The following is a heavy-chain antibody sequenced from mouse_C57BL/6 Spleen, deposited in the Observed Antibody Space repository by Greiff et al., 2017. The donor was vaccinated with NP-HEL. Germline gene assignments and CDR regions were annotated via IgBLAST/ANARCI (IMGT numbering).Heavy chain of an antibody. CDR2: IYPGDGDT. J-gene: IGHJ4*01. D-gene: IGHD5-1-1*01. V-gene: IGHV1-82*01. CDR1: GYAFSSSW. CDR3: ARSDTESAMDY. Sequence: QVQLQQSGPELVKPGASVKISCKASGYAFSSSWMNWVKQRPGKGLEWIGRIYPGDGDTNYNGQFKGKATLTADKSSSTAYMQLSSLTSDDSAVYFCARSDTESAMDYWGQGTSVTVSS.